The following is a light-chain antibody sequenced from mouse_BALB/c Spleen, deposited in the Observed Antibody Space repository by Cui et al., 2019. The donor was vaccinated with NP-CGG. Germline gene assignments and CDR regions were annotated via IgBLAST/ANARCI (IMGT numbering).Light chain of an antibody. CDR1: TGAVTTSNY. J-gene: IGLJ1*01. CDR3: ALWYSNHWV. Sequence: QAVVTPESVLTTSPGETVTLTCRSSTGAVTTSNYANWVQEKPDHLFTGLIGGTNNRVPGVPARFSGSLIGDKAALTITGAQTEDEAISFCALWYSNHWVFGGGTKLTVL. V-gene: IGLV1*01. CDR2: GTN.